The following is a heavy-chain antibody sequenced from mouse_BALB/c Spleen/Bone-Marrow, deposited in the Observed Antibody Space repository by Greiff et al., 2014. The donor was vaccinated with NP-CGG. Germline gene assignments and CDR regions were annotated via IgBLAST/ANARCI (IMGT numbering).Heavy chain of an antibody. CDR2: INPYNGAT. J-gene: IGHJ3*01. V-gene: IGHV1-31*01. CDR3: ARHGNYEGFVY. D-gene: IGHD2-1*01. CDR1: GYSFSGYY. Sequence: EVMLVESGPELVKPGASVKISCKASGYSFSGYYMHWVKQSHVKSLEWIGRINPYNGATNYNQNFKDRANLTVDKSSSTAYMELHSLTSEDSAVFYCARHGNYEGFVYWGQGTLVTVSA.